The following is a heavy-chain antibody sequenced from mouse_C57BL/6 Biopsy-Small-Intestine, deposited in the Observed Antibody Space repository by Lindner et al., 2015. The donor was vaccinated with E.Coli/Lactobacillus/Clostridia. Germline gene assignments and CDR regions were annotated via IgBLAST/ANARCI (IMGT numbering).Heavy chain of an antibody. CDR3: LRDHRDVWYFDV. V-gene: IGHV10-3*01. CDR2: IRSQSSNYAA. Sequence: VQLQESGGGLVQPKGSLKLSCAASGFTFNICAMHWVRQAPGKGLEWVARIRSQSSNYAAYYADSVKDRFTISRDDSQSMLYLQMSNLKAEDTAMYYCLRDHRDVWYFDVWGPGTTVTVSS. D-gene: IGHD3-3*01. J-gene: IGHJ1*01. CDR1: GFTFNICA.